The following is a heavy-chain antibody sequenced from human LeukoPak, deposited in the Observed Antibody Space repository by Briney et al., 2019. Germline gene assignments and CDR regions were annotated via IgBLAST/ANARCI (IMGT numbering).Heavy chain of an antibody. CDR3: ARSLVGAPYYYYMDV. Sequence: GESLKISCKGSGYSFTSYWIGWVRQLPGKGLEWMGIIYPGDSDTRYSPSFQGQVTISADKSISTAYLQWSSLKASDTAMYYCARSLVGAPYYYYMDVWGKGTTVTVSS. J-gene: IGHJ6*03. CDR2: IYPGDSDT. D-gene: IGHD1-26*01. V-gene: IGHV5-51*01. CDR1: GYSFTSYW.